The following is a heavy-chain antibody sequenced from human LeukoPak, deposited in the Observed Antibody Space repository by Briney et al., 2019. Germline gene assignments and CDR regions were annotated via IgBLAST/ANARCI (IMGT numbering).Heavy chain of an antibody. CDR2: ISSSSSYI. CDR3: ARAIAAAGTAFDY. J-gene: IGHJ4*02. V-gene: IGHV3-21*01. D-gene: IGHD6-13*01. Sequence: GGSLRLSCAASGFTFSSYSMNWVRQAPGKGLEWVSSISSSSSYIYYADSVKGRFIISRDNAKNSLYLQMNSLRAEDTAVYYCARAIAAAGTAFDYWGQGTLVTVSS. CDR1: GFTFSSYS.